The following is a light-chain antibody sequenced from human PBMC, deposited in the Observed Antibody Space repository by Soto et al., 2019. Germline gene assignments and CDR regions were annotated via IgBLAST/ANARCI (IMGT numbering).Light chain of an antibody. J-gene: IGKJ2*01. Sequence: EIVMTQSPATLSVSPGERATLSCRASQNVHTNLAWYQQKPGQAPRLLIYGASTRATGIAARFSGTGSVTQFTLTISSLQSGDFAVYYCQHYNGWPPYTFGQGTKLDIK. CDR1: QNVHTN. CDR3: QHYNGWPPYT. V-gene: IGKV3D-15*01. CDR2: GAS.